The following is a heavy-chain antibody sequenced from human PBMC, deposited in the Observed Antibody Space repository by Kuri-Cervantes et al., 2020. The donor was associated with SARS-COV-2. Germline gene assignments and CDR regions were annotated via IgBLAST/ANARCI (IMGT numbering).Heavy chain of an antibody. Sequence: GESLKISCAASGFGFSYYWMSWVRQAPGKGLEWVANIKKDGSEKNYVDSVKGRFTISRDNAKKSLYLQMNSLGDDDTAVYYCAREEEVAGAMRGFFQNFGLDVWGQGTTVTVSS. CDR2: IKKDGSEK. J-gene: IGHJ6*02. CDR3: AREEEVAGAMRGFFQNFGLDV. V-gene: IGHV3-7*04. CDR1: GFGFSYYW. D-gene: IGHD2-2*01.